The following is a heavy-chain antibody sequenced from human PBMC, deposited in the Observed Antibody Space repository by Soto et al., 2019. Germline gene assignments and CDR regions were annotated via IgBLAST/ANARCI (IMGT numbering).Heavy chain of an antibody. D-gene: IGHD3-3*01. Sequence: SETLSLTCTVSGGSISSSSYYWGWIRQPPGKGLEWIGSIYYSGSTYYNPSLKSRVTISVDTSKNQFSLKLSSVTAADTAVYYCARPRNYDFWSGFRFDPWGQGTLVTVSS. J-gene: IGHJ5*02. CDR1: GGSISSSSYY. CDR3: ARPRNYDFWSGFRFDP. V-gene: IGHV4-39*01. CDR2: IYYSGST.